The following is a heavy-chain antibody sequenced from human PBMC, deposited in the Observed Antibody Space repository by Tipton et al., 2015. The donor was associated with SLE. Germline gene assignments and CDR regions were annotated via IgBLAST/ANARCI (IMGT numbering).Heavy chain of an antibody. D-gene: IGHD3-16*01. Sequence: SLRLSRAASGFTFNNYAMDWVRQAPGKGLQWVSTLDGGRTYYVDSVEGRFTIFRDNSKNTLFLQMNSLRADDTAVYYCAKQGQLGYFDSWGQGTLVTVSS. J-gene: IGHJ4*02. CDR1: GFTFNNYA. V-gene: IGHV3-23*01. CDR2: LDGGRT. CDR3: AKQGQLGYFDS.